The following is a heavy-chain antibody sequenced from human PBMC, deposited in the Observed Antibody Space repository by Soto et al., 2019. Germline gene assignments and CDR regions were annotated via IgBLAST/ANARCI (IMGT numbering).Heavy chain of an antibody. Sequence: QVQLVQSGAEVKKPGSSVKVSCKASGGTFSSYTISWVRQAPGQGLEWMGRIIPILGIANYAQKFQGRVTITADKSTSTAYMELSSLRSEDTAVYYCAREREVYYGSGSYYKADYWGQGTLVTVSS. J-gene: IGHJ4*02. CDR1: GGTFSSYT. D-gene: IGHD3-10*01. V-gene: IGHV1-69*08. CDR3: AREREVYYGSGSYYKADY. CDR2: IIPILGIA.